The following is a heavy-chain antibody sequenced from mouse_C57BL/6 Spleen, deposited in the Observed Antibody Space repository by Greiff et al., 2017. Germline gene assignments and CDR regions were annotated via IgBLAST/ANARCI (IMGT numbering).Heavy chain of an antibody. CDR2: IDPSDSYT. Sequence: VQLKQPGAELVMPGASVKLSCKASGYTFTSYWMHWVKQRPGQGLEWIGEIDPSDSYTNYNQKFKGKSTLTVDKSSSTAYMQLSSLTSEDSAVYYCARALTGTSYAMDYWGQGTSVTVSS. D-gene: IGHD4-1*01. CDR1: GYTFTSYW. J-gene: IGHJ4*01. CDR3: ARALTGTSYAMDY. V-gene: IGHV1-69*01.